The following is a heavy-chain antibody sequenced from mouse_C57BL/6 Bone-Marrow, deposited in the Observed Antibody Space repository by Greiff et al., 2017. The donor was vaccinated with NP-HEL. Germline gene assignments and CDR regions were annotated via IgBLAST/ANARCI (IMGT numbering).Heavy chain of an antibody. D-gene: IGHD2-5*01. Sequence: DVHLVESGGDLVKPGGSLKLSCAASGFTFSSYGMSWVRQTPDKRLEWVATISSGGSYTYYPDSVKGRFTISRDNAKNTLYLQMSSLKSEDTAMYYCARRYYSNWNWYFDVWGTGTTVTVSS. CDR3: ARRYYSNWNWYFDV. V-gene: IGHV5-6*01. CDR1: GFTFSSYG. CDR2: ISSGGSYT. J-gene: IGHJ1*03.